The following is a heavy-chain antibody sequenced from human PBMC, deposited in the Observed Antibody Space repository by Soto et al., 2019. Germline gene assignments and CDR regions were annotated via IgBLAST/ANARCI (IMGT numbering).Heavy chain of an antibody. CDR1: GGSISSGGYY. Sequence: SETLSLTCTVSGGSISSGGYYWSWIRQHPGKGLEWIGYIYYSGSTYYNPSLKSRVTISVDTSKTQVSLKLTSVTAADTALYYCAGPPTHTHQPPNDPWGQGTLVTVSS. CDR2: IYYSGST. CDR3: AGPPTHTHQPPNDP. J-gene: IGHJ5*02. V-gene: IGHV4-31*03.